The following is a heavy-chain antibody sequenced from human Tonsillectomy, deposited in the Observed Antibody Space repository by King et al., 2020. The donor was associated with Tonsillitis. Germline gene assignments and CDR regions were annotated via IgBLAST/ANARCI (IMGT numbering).Heavy chain of an antibody. D-gene: IGHD2-2*01. CDR1: GFTFSDYY. V-gene: IGHV3-11*05. CDR3: ARGGGCSSTSCQDYFDY. Sequence: VQLVESGGGLVKPGGSLRLSCAASGFTFSDYYMSWIRQAPGKGLEWVSYIKISSSYTNYAGSVKGRFTISRDNAKNSLYLQMNSLRAEDTAVYYCARGGGCSSTSCQDYFDYWGQGTLVTVSS. J-gene: IGHJ4*02. CDR2: IKISSSYT.